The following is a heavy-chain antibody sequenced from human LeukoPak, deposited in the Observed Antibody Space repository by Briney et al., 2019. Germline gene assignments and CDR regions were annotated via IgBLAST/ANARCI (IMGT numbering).Heavy chain of an antibody. CDR1: GGSFSGYY. V-gene: IGHV4-34*01. J-gene: IGHJ3*02. CDR3: AREEGDCGGDCYSSGLLVPGAFDI. CDR2: INHSGST. Sequence: SETLSLTCAVYGGSFSGYYWSWIRQPPGKGLEWIGEINHSGSTNYNPSLKSRVTISVDTSKNQFSLKLSSVTAADTAVYYCAREEGDCGGDCYSSGLLVPGAFDIWGQGTMVTVSS. D-gene: IGHD2-21*02.